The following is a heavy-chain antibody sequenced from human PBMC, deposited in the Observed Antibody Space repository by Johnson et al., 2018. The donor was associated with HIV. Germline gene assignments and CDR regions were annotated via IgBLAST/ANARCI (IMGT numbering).Heavy chain of an antibody. J-gene: IGHJ3*02. V-gene: IGHV3-23*04. CDR2: MRVIDGST. CDR3: AKDLGGIAGAIDAFDI. D-gene: IGHD6-19*01. CDR1: GFTFSTYA. Sequence: MLLVESGGGLVQPGGSLRLSCTASGFTFSTYAMSWVRQAPGKGLEWVSSMRVIDGSTYYADSVKGRFTISRDNSKSAVYLQLNSLRVEDTAVYYCAKDLGGIAGAIDAFDIWCQGTMVTGSS.